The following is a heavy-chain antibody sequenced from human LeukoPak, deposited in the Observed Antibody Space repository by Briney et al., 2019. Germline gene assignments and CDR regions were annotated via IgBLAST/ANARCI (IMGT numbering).Heavy chain of an antibody. CDR1: GYSFTSNW. D-gene: IGHD2-2*01. V-gene: IGHV5-51*01. CDR2: IYPGDSDT. Sequence: GESLKISCKGSGYSFTSNWIGWVRQMPGKGLEWMGIIYPGDSDTRYSPSFQGQVAISADKSISTAYLQWSSLKASDTGMYYCARPSTAANDYWGQGTLVTVSS. J-gene: IGHJ4*02. CDR3: ARPSTAANDY.